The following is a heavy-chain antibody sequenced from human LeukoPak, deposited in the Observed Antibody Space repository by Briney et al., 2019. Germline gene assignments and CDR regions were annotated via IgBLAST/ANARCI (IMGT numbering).Heavy chain of an antibody. CDR2: INHSGST. J-gene: IGHJ4*02. V-gene: IGHV4-34*01. CDR3: ARGSSLAAAGSGPPPNY. CDR1: GGSFSGYY. Sequence: SETLSLTCAVYGGSFSGYYWSWIRQPPGKGLEWIGEINHSGSTNYNPSLKSRVTISVDTSKNQFSLKLSSVTAADTAVYYCARGSSLAAAGSGPPPNYWGQETLVTVSS. D-gene: IGHD6-13*01.